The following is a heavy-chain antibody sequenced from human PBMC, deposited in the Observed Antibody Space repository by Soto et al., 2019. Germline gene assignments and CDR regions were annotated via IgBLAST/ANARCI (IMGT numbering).Heavy chain of an antibody. CDR2: IYYSGST. V-gene: IGHV4-31*03. Sequence: SETLSLTCTVSGGSISSGGYYWSWVRQHPGKGLEWIGYIYYSGSTYYNPSLKSRVTISVDTSKNQFSLKLSSVTAADTAVYYCARLYYYYGMDVWGQGTTVTVSS. CDR3: ARLYYYYGMDV. CDR1: GGSISSGGYY. J-gene: IGHJ6*02.